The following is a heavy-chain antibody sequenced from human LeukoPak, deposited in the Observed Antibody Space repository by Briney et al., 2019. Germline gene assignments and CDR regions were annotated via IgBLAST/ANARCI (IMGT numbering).Heavy chain of an antibody. CDR3: ARVVQVPAVYFDF. CDR2: IYYSGST. D-gene: IGHD2-2*01. J-gene: IGHJ4*02. Sequence: SQTLSLTCPVSGGSISSGGYYWSWIRPHPGKGLEWIGCIYYSGSTYYNPSLKSRVTISVDMSKNQFSLKLSSVTAADTAVYYCARVVQVPAVYFDFWGQGTLVTVSS. CDR1: GGSISSGGYY. V-gene: IGHV4-31*03.